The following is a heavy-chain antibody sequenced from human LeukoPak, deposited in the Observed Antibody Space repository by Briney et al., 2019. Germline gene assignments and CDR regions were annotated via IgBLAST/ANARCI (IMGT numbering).Heavy chain of an antibody. CDR1: GFTFSSYA. J-gene: IGHJ4*02. D-gene: IGHD3-22*01. CDR3: AKLPDLSTANYYDSSGYTYYFDY. Sequence: GGSLRLSCAASGFTFSSYAMSWVRQAPGKGLEWVSAISGRGGSTYYADSVKGRFTISRDNSKNTLFLQMNSLRAEDTAVYYCAKLPDLSTANYYDSSGYTYYFDYWGQGTLVTVSS. CDR2: ISGRGGST. V-gene: IGHV3-23*01.